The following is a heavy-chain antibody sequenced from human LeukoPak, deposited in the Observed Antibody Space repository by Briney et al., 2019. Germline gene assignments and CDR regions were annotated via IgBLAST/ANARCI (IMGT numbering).Heavy chain of an antibody. CDR1: GFTFSDYY. CDR3: ATDRVVVPGVMAD. D-gene: IGHD2-2*01. V-gene: IGHV3-11*01. CDR2: ISSSGSTI. Sequence: GGSLRLSCAASGFTFSDYYMSWIRQAPGKGLEWVSYISSSGSTIYYADSVKGRFTISRDNSKNTLYLQMNSLRAEDTAVYYCATDRVVVPGVMADWGQGTLVTVSS. J-gene: IGHJ4*02.